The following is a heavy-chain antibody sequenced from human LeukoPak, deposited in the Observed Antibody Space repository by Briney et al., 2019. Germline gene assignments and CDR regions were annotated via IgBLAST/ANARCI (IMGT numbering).Heavy chain of an antibody. CDR3: ANGDGFDY. CDR2: IKQDGSET. CDR1: GFTFSTYW. V-gene: IGHV3-7*01. Sequence: GGSLRLSCATSGFTFSTYWMSWVRQAPGKGLEWVANIKQDGSETYYADSVKGRFTIFRDNAKNSPYLQMDSLRVEGTAVYYCANGDGFDYWGQGTLVIVSS. D-gene: IGHD5-24*01. J-gene: IGHJ4*02.